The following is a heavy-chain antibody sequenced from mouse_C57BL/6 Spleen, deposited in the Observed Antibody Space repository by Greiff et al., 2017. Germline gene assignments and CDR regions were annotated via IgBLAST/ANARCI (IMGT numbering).Heavy chain of an antibody. CDR2: ITPSDSDT. D-gene: IGHD2-4*01. Sequence: QVQLQQPGAELVKPGASVKVSCKASGFTFTSYWMHWVKQRPGQGLEWIGRITPSDSDTNYNQKFKGKATLTVDKSPSTAYMQLSSLTSEDAAVYYCASSYYDYGVDYWGQGTTLTVSS. J-gene: IGHJ2*01. V-gene: IGHV1-74*01. CDR1: GFTFTSYW. CDR3: ASSYYDYGVDY.